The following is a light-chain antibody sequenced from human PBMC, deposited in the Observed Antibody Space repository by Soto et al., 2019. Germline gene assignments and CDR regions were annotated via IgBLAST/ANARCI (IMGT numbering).Light chain of an antibody. V-gene: IGKV3-11*01. CDR1: QSVSSY. CDR3: QMRSNWPPWT. J-gene: IGKJ1*01. CDR2: DAP. Sequence: EIVLTQSPATLSLSPGERATLSCMASQSVSSYLAWYQQKPGQAPRLIIYDAPNRATGIPARFSGSGSGTDFTLTISSQEPEDFAVYYWQMRSNWPPWTFGQGTKVEIK.